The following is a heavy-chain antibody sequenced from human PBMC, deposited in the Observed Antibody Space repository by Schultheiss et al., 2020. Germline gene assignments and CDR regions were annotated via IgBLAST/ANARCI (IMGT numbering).Heavy chain of an antibody. J-gene: IGHJ4*02. CDR1: GGSISSSSYY. Sequence: SQTLSLTCTVSGGSISSSSYYWSWIRQHPGKSLEWIGYIYYSGSTNYNPSLKSRVTISVDTSKNQFSLKLSSVTAADTAVYYCARVGYGDYSLIDYWGQGTLVTVSS. D-gene: IGHD4-17*01. V-gene: IGHV4-61*01. CDR3: ARVGYGDYSLIDY. CDR2: IYYSGST.